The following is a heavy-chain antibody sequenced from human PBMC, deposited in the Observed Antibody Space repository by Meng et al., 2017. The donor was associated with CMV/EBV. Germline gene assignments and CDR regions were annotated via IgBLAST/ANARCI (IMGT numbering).Heavy chain of an antibody. D-gene: IGHD3-3*01. V-gene: IGHV4-59*01. CDR2: IYYSGST. J-gene: IGHJ6*02. Sequence: SETLSLTCAVYGGSFSGYYWSWIRQPPGKGLEWIGYIYYSGSTNYNPSLKSRVTISVDTSKNQFSLKLSSVTAADTAVYYCARGLKDYDFWSGYHTDYYYYYGMDVWGQGTTVTVSS. CDR1: GGSFSGYY. CDR3: ARGLKDYDFWSGYHTDYYYYYGMDV.